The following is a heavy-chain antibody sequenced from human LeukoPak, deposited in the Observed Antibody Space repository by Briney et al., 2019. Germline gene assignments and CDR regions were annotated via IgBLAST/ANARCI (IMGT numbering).Heavy chain of an antibody. Sequence: SETLSLTCTVSGGSISSSSYYWGWIRQPPGKGLEWIGSIYHSGGTHYNPSLKSRVTVSVDTSKNQFSLKLSSVTAADTAVYFCARGDYYDSSAIDYWGQGTLVTVYS. CDR1: GGSISSSSYY. CDR2: IYHSGGT. V-gene: IGHV4-39*07. J-gene: IGHJ4*02. D-gene: IGHD3-22*01. CDR3: ARGDYYDSSAIDY.